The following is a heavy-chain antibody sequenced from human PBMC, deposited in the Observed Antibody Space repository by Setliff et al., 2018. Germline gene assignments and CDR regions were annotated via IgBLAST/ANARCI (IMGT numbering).Heavy chain of an antibody. Sequence: SETLSLTCTVSGGSISSGDYYWSWIRQPPGKGLEWIGYIYSSGSTYYNPSLKSRVSISVDTSKNQFSPKLSSVTAAGTAVYYCARESRYYYDNLGTLDYWGQGTLVTVSS. CDR3: ARESRYYYDNLGTLDY. V-gene: IGHV4-30-4*08. J-gene: IGHJ4*02. CDR1: GGSISSGDYY. D-gene: IGHD3-22*01. CDR2: IYSSGST.